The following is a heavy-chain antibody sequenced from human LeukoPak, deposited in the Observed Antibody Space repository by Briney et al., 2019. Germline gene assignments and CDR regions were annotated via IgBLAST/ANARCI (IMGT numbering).Heavy chain of an antibody. CDR1: GFTFSDYY. CDR3: ARLKAGF. V-gene: IGHV3-11*01. Sequence: GGFLRLSCAASGFTFSDYYMSWIRQAPGKGLEWVAYISSRSITIHYADSVRGRFTISRDNAKRSVYLQMNSLGAEDTAIYYCARLKAGFWGQGTLVTVSS. J-gene: IGHJ4*02. CDR2: ISSRSITI.